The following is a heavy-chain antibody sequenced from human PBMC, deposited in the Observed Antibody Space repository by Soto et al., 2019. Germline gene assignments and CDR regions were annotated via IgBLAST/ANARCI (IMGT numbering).Heavy chain of an antibody. Sequence: GGSLRLSCSASGFTFSEYSMHWVRQAPGKGLQYVSTISSDGDITYYADSVKGRFTISRDNSKNTLYLQMNSLRPEDTAVYYCARGHSYYYDSDVIDYWGQGTLVTVSS. V-gene: IGHV3-64*04. CDR2: ISSDGDIT. CDR3: ARGHSYYYDSDVIDY. J-gene: IGHJ4*02. CDR1: GFTFSEYS. D-gene: IGHD3-22*01.